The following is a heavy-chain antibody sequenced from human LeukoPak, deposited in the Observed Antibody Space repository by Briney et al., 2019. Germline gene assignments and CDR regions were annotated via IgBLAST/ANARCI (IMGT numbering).Heavy chain of an antibody. CDR1: GFTFSSYG. CDR3: ARALSGHDYYGSGSYPFGY. Sequence: GGSLRLSCAASGFTFSSYGMHWVRQAPGKGLEWVAVIWYDGSNKYYADSVKGRFTISRDNSKNTLYLQMNSLRAEDTAVYYCARALSGHDYYGSGSYPFGYWGQGTLVTVSS. V-gene: IGHV3-33*01. J-gene: IGHJ4*02. CDR2: IWYDGSNK. D-gene: IGHD3-10*01.